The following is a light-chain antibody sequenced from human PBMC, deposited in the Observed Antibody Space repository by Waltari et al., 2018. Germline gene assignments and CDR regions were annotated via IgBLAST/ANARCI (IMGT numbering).Light chain of an antibody. Sequence: EIVLTQSPGTLSLSPGERATLSCRASQSISRYLAWYQQKPGQAPRLLIYIISSRATGIPDRFSGSGSGTDFTLTISRLEPEDVAVYYCQQYGSSPYTFGQGTKLE. J-gene: IGKJ2*01. CDR2: IIS. CDR1: QSISRY. CDR3: QQYGSSPYT. V-gene: IGKV3-20*01.